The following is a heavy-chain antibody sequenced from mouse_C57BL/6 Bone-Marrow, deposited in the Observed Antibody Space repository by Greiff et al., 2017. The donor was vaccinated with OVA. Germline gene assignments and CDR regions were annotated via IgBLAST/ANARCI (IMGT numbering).Heavy chain of an antibody. CDR3: TSANYDYVPFAY. J-gene: IGHJ3*01. CDR2: IYPGNSDT. CDR1: GYTFTSYW. D-gene: IGHD2-4*01. V-gene: IGHV1-5*01. Sequence: VHVKQSGTVLARPGASVKMSCKTSGYTFTSYWMHWVKQRPGQGLEWIGAIYPGNSDTSYNQKFKGKAKLTAVTSASTAYMELSSLTNEDSAVYYCTSANYDYVPFAYWGQGTLVTVSA.